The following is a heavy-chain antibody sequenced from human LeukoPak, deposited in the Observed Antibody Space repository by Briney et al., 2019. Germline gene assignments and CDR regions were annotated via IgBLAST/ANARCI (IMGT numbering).Heavy chain of an antibody. CDR3: ASTSRAGDWYFDL. CDR2: IYPGDSDT. Sequence: GESLKISCKGSGHSFTSYWIGWVRQMPGKGLEWMGVIYPGDSDTRYSPSFQGQVTISVDKSISTAYLQWSSLKASDTAMYYCASTSRAGDWYFDLWGRGTLVTVSS. D-gene: IGHD6-13*01. CDR1: GHSFTSYW. V-gene: IGHV5-51*01. J-gene: IGHJ2*01.